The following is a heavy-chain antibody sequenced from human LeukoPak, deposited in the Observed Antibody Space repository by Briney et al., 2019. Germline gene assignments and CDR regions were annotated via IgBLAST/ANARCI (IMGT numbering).Heavy chain of an antibody. D-gene: IGHD4-17*01. CDR1: GYSFTSYW. Sequence: GESLKISCKGSGYSFTSYWIGWVRQMPGKGLEWMGIIYPADSDTRYSPSFHGQVTFSADKSITTAYLQWSSLKASDTAMYYCARGGDYGTNWFDLWGQGTLVSVSS. CDR3: ARGGDYGTNWFDL. CDR2: IYPADSDT. J-gene: IGHJ5*02. V-gene: IGHV5-51*01.